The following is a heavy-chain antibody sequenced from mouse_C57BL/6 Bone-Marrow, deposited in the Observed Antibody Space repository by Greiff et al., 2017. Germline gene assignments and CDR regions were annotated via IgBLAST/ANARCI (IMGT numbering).Heavy chain of an antibody. CDR3: ARDGRPDYGSMDY. Sequence: EVKLMESGGGLVQSGRSLRLSCATSGFTFSDFYMEWVRQAPGKGLEWIAASRNKANDYTTEYSASVKGRFIVSRDTSQSILYLQMNALRAEDTAIYYCARDGRPDYGSMDYWGQGTSVTVSS. CDR2: SRNKANDYTT. V-gene: IGHV7-1*01. D-gene: IGHD1-1*01. J-gene: IGHJ4*01. CDR1: GFTFSDFY.